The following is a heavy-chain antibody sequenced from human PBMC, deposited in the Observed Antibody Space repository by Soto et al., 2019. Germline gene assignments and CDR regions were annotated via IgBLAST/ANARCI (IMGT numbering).Heavy chain of an antibody. CDR1: GFTVSSNY. Sequence: HPGGSLRLSCAASGFTVSSNYMSWVRQAPGKGLEWVSVIYSGGSTYYADSVKGRFTISRDNSKNTLYLQMNSLRAEDTAVYYCARGEMVRGVIGYYYYYMDVWGKGTTVTVSS. D-gene: IGHD3-10*01. J-gene: IGHJ6*03. CDR2: IYSGGST. V-gene: IGHV3-66*01. CDR3: ARGEMVRGVIGYYYYYMDV.